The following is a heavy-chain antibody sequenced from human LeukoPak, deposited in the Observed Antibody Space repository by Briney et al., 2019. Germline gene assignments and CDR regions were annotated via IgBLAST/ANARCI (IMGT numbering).Heavy chain of an antibody. CDR3: ARGRGGDYEH. CDR1: GGSISSYY. D-gene: IGHD2-21*02. V-gene: IGHV4-59*01. J-gene: IGHJ4*02. Sequence: SETLSLTCTVSGGSISSYYWSWIRHPPGKGLEWIGYIYYSGSTNYNPSLKSRVTISVDTSKNQFSLKLSSVTAADTAVYYCARGRGGDYEHWGPGTLVTVSS. CDR2: IYYSGST.